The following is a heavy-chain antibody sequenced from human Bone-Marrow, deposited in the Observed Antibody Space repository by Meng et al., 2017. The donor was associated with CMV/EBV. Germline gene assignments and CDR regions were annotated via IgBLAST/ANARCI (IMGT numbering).Heavy chain of an antibody. CDR2: IKEDGSEK. CDR1: GFTFSSYW. J-gene: IGHJ6*02. Sequence: GESLKISCAASGFTFSSYWMTWVRQAPGKGLEWVANIKEDGSEKFYVDSVKGRFTISRDGARNSLYLQMNSLRAEDTAVYYCARGNPMTTVTKVGGSNYYYSMDVWGPGNTVTVSS. D-gene: IGHD4-17*01. CDR3: ARGNPMTTVTKVGGSNYYYSMDV. V-gene: IGHV3-7*01.